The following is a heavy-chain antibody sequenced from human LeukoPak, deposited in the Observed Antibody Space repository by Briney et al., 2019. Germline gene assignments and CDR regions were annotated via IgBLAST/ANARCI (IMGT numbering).Heavy chain of an antibody. CDR1: GGTFSSYA. CDR2: ISAYNGNT. V-gene: IGHV1-18*01. Sequence: GASVKVSCKASGGTFSSYAISWVRQAPGQGLEWMGWISAYNGNTNYAQKLQGRVTMTTDTSTSTAYMELRSLRSDDTAVYYCARAGYCSSTSCYLAGLLWFGELLPDYFDYWGQGTLVTVSS. J-gene: IGHJ4*02. CDR3: ARAGYCSSTSCYLAGLLWFGELLPDYFDY. D-gene: IGHD2-2*01.